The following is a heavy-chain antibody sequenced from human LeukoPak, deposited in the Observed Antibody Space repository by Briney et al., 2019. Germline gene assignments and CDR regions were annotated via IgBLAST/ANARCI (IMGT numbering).Heavy chain of an antibody. CDR2: ISGSGGST. V-gene: IGHV3-23*01. D-gene: IGHD2-21*02. Sequence: AGGSLRLSCAASGFTFSSYAMSWVRQAPGKGLEWASAISGSGGSTYYADSVKGRFTISRDNSKNTLYLQMNSLRAEDTAVYYCAKLGYRGGDCHLGAFDIWGQGTMVTVPS. CDR3: AKLGYRGGDCHLGAFDI. CDR1: GFTFSSYA. J-gene: IGHJ3*02.